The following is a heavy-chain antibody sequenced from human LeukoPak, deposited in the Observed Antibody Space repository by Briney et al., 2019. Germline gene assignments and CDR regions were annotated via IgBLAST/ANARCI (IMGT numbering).Heavy chain of an antibody. V-gene: IGHV4-34*01. J-gene: IGHJ4*02. CDR1: GGSFSGYY. D-gene: IGHD1-1*01. CDR3: ALRNWVFDY. Sequence: SETLSLTCAVYGGSFSGYYWSWIRQPPGKGLEWIGEINHSGSTNYNPSLKSRVTISVDTSKNQFSLKLSSVIAADTAVYYCALRNWVFDYWGQGTLVTVSS. CDR2: INHSGST.